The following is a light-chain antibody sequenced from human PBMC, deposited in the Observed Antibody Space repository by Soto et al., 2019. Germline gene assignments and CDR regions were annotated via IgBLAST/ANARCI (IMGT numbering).Light chain of an antibody. CDR3: QQSYSSPT. CDR2: GAS. CDR1: QSISSY. J-gene: IGKJ4*01. Sequence: DIQMTQSPSSLSASVGDRVTITCRASQSISSYLNWYQQKPGKAPKLLIYGASSLHTGVPSRFSGSGSGTDFTLTISSLQPEDFATYYCQQSYSSPTFGGGTKVKIK. V-gene: IGKV1-39*01.